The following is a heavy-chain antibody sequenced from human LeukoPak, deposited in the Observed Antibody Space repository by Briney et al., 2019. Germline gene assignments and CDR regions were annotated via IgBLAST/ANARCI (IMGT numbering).Heavy chain of an antibody. V-gene: IGHV3-64*01. CDR2: IGPDGCSI. Sequence: PGRSLRLSCAPSGFTFYTYGMHWVRQAPEKGLEYVSGIGPDGCSIDYANSVKGRFTSSRDNSKYMLYLQMGSLTADDMAVYYCARGAQLTDYWGQGTLVTVSS. CDR1: GFTFYTYG. D-gene: IGHD6-13*01. J-gene: IGHJ4*02. CDR3: ARGAQLTDY.